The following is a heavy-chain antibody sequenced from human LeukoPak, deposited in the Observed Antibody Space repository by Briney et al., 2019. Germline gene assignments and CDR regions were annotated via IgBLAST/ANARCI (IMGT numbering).Heavy chain of an antibody. J-gene: IGHJ4*02. V-gene: IGHV1-2*06. CDR1: GYTFTGYY. Sequence: VASVKVSCKASGYTFTGYYMHWVRQAPGQGLEWLGRINPNSGGTNYAQKFQGRVTMTRDTSISTAYMELSRLRSDDTAVYYCARPFLNWGPDYWGQGTLVTVSS. CDR3: ARPFLNWGPDY. CDR2: INPNSGGT. D-gene: IGHD7-27*01.